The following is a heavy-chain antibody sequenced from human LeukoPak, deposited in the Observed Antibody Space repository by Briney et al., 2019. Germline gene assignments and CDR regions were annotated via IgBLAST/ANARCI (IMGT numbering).Heavy chain of an antibody. Sequence: SETLSLTCTVSSDSISSTYGSWIRQSPGRRLEWIAYISYTGSTRYNPSLKSRVTMSIDTSENQISLRLTSVTAADTAVYYCARHIRVGGNYHFDYWDQGTPVTVSS. CDR1: SDSISSTY. CDR3: ARHIRVGGNYHFDY. D-gene: IGHD1-7*01. V-gene: IGHV4-59*08. CDR2: ISYTGST. J-gene: IGHJ4*02.